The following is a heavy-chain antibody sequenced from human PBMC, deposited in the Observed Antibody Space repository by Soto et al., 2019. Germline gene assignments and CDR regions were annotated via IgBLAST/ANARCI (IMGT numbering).Heavy chain of an antibody. CDR3: ARRYGSSFDY. V-gene: IGHV4-34*01. CDR2: INHSGST. J-gene: IGHJ4*02. CDR1: GGSFSGYY. D-gene: IGHD1-1*01. Sequence: PSETLSLTCAVYGGSFSGYYWSWIRQPPGKGLEWIGEINHSGSTNYNPSLKSRVTISVDTSKNQFSLKLSSVTAADTAVYYCARRYGSSFDYWGQGTLVTVSS.